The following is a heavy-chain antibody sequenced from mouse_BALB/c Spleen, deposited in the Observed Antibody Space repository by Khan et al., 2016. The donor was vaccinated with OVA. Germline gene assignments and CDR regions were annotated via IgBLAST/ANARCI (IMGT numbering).Heavy chain of an antibody. CDR1: GYTFTNYY. J-gene: IGHJ3*01. D-gene: IGHD2-1*01. CDR2: IYPGNVNT. CDR3: ARDGYYGNYRPWFAY. Sequence: QVQLQQPGPELVKPRASVRISCKASGYTFTNYYVHWVKQRPGQGLEWIGWIYPGNVNTNYNEKFKGKATLTADKSSSTAYMQLSSLTSEDSAVYFCARDGYYGNYRPWFAYWGQGTLVTVSA. V-gene: IGHV1S56*01.